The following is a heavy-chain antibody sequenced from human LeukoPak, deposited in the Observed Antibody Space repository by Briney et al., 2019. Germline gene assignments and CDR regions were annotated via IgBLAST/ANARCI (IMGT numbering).Heavy chain of an antibody. V-gene: IGHV3-30*04. CDR3: ARDRYGALDY. D-gene: IGHD4-17*01. Sequence: GGSLRLSCAASGFTFSSYAMHWVRQAPGKGLEWVAVISYDGSNKYYADSVKGRFTISRDNSKNTLYLQMNSLRAEDTAVYYCARDRYGALDYWGQGTLVTVSS. CDR2: ISYDGSNK. J-gene: IGHJ4*02. CDR1: GFTFSSYA.